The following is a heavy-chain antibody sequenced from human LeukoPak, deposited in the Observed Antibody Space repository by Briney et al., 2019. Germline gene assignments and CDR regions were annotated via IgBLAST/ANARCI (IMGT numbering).Heavy chain of an antibody. CDR2: IYYSGST. J-gene: IGHJ4*02. CDR1: GGSISSYY. V-gene: IGHV4-59*12. CDR3: ARDQYSGSYYADY. Sequence: SETLSLTCTVSGGSISSYYWSWIRQPPGKGLEWIGYIYYSGSTNYNPSLKSRVTISVDTSKNQFSLKLSSVTAADTAVYYCARDQYSGSYYADYWGQGTLVTVSS. D-gene: IGHD1-26*01.